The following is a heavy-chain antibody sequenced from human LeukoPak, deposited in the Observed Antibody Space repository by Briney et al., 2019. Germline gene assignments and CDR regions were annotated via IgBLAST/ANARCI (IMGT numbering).Heavy chain of an antibody. CDR2: IYSGGST. J-gene: IGHJ4*02. D-gene: IGHD3-10*01. Sequence: GGSLRVSCAASGFTVSSNYMSWVRQAPGKGLEWVSVIYSGGSTYYADSVKGRFTISRDNSKNTLYLQMNSLRAEDTAVYYCARVGLWFGELHENWGQGTLVTVSS. CDR1: GFTVSSNY. V-gene: IGHV3-66*01. CDR3: ARVGLWFGELHEN.